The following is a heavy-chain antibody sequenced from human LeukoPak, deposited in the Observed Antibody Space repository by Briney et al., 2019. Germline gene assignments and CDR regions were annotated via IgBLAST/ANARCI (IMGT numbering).Heavy chain of an antibody. J-gene: IGHJ6*03. D-gene: IGHD4-17*01. CDR2: IKQDGSEK. CDR3: AREAFHDYGPSYMDV. CDR1: GFTFSSYW. V-gene: IGHV3-7*01. Sequence: PGGSLRLSCAAFGFTFSSYWMSWVRQAPGKGLEWVANIKQDGSEKYYVDSVKGRFTISRDNAKNSLYLQMNSLRAEDTAVYYCAREAFHDYGPSYMDVWGKGTTVTVSS.